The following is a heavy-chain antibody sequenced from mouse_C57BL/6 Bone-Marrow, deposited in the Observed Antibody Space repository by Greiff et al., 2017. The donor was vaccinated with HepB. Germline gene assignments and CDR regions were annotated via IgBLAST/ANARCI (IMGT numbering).Heavy chain of an antibody. CDR1: GFTFSDAW. CDR2: IRNKANNHAT. CDR3: TKGTTVVATKWYFDV. V-gene: IGHV6-6*01. Sequence: DVQLVESGGGLVQPGGSMKLSCAASGFTFSDAWMDWVRQSPEKGLEWVAEIRNKANNHATYYAESVNWRFTISRDDSKSSVYLQMNSLRTEDTGIYYCTKGTTVVATKWYFDVWGTGTTVTVSS. D-gene: IGHD1-1*01. J-gene: IGHJ1*03.